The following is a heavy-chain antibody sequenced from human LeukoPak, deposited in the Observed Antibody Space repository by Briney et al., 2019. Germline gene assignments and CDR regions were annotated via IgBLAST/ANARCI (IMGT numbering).Heavy chain of an antibody. D-gene: IGHD5-18*01. CDR3: ARGSGYYYYYYYMDV. V-gene: IGHV1-8*02. CDR2: MNPNSGNT. J-gene: IGHJ6*03. Sequence: ASVKVSCKASGYTFTSYGISWVRQATGQGLEWMGWMNPNSGNTGYAQKFQGRVTMTRNTSISTAYMELSSLRSEDTAVYYCARGSGYYYYYYYMDVWGKGTTVTISS. CDR1: GYTFTSYG.